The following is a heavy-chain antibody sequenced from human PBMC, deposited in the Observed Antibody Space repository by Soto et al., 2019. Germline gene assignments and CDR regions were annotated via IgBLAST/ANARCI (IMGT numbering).Heavy chain of an antibody. CDR1: GFSLNTDGEG. CDR2: IYWDDDE. V-gene: IGHV2-5*02. Sequence: QITLKESGPTQVKPTQTLMLTCSFSGFSLNTDGEGVGWVRQPPGAALEWLALIYWDDDERYSPSLKTRLTIAKDPSKNQVVLIMTNMDPVDTATYYCAHSRNLITEDAQVGDFDYWGQGTLVTVSS. D-gene: IGHD3-10*01. J-gene: IGHJ4*02. CDR3: AHSRNLITEDAQVGDFDY.